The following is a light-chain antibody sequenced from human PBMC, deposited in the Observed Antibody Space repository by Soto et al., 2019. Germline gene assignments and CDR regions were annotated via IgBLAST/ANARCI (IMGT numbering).Light chain of an antibody. CDR3: QKYNSAPRT. V-gene: IGKV1-27*01. CDR1: QGISNY. CDR2: AAS. J-gene: IGKJ3*01. Sequence: DIQMTQSPSSLSASVGDRVTITCRASQGISNYLAWYQQKPGKVPKLLIYAASTLRSGVPSRFSGSGSGTDFTLTISGLQPEDVATYYCQKYNSAPRTFGPGTKV.